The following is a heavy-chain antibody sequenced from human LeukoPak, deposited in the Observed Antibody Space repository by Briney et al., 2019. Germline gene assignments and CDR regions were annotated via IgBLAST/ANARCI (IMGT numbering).Heavy chain of an antibody. Sequence: PGGSLRLSCAASGFTFSSYAMSWIRQAPGKGLEWLSYISSSGNTIYYADSVKGRFTISRDNANNSLYLQMNSLRPEDTAVYYCARRGSDYWGQGTLVTVSS. CDR3: ARRGSDY. CDR1: GFTFSSYA. CDR2: ISSSGNTI. V-gene: IGHV3-11*04. J-gene: IGHJ4*02.